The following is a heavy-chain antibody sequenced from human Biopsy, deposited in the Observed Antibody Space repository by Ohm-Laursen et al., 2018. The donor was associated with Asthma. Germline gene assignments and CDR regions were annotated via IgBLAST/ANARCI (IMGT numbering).Heavy chain of an antibody. J-gene: IGHJ4*02. D-gene: IGHD4-23*01. CDR2: IYSGGTS. Sequence: LRLSCAASGFAVSRDYVFWVRQAPGKGLEWVSVIYSGGTSHTADSVRGRFTISRDYSKNTLYLQMHSLRAEDTAVYYCARGDGSNWSHYYFDYWGQGTLVTVSS. V-gene: IGHV3-53*01. CDR1: GFAVSRDY. CDR3: ARGDGSNWSHYYFDY.